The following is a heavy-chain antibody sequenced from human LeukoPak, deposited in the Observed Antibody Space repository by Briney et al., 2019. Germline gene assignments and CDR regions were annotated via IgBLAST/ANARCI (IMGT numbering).Heavy chain of an antibody. D-gene: IGHD4-17*01. CDR1: GFTFSRYA. V-gene: IGHV3-48*04. CDR2: ISSSGSTI. Sequence: GGSLRLSCAASGFTFSRYAMNWVRQAPGKGLEWVSYISSSGSTIYYADSVKGRFTISRDNAKNSMYLQMNSLRAEDTAVYYCARDDGDYVGYGYWGQGTLVTVSS. J-gene: IGHJ4*02. CDR3: ARDDGDYVGYGY.